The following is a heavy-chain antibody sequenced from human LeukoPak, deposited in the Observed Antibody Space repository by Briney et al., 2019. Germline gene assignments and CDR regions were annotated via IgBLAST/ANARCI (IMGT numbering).Heavy chain of an antibody. CDR2: IYHSGST. D-gene: IGHD3-22*01. CDR3: GGYYDYYYYGMDV. V-gene: IGHV4-30-2*01. CDR1: GGSISSGGYS. Sequence: PSQTLSLTCAVSGGSISSGGYSWSWIRQPPGKGLEWIGYIYHSGSTYYNPSLKSRVTISVDRSKNQFSLKLSSVTAADTAVYYCGGYYDYYYYGMDVWGQGTTVTVSS. J-gene: IGHJ6*02.